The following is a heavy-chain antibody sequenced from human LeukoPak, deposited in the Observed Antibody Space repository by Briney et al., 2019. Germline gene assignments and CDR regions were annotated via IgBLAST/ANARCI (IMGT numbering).Heavy chain of an antibody. V-gene: IGHV1-69*04. J-gene: IGHJ4*02. Sequence: ASVKVSCKASGYTFTSYGISWVRQAPGQGLEWMGRIIPILGIANYAQKFQGRVTITADKSTSTAYMELSSLRSEDTAVYYCARVNDRYSSSFFDYWGQGTLVTVSS. CDR1: GYTFTSYG. CDR2: IIPILGIA. D-gene: IGHD6-13*01. CDR3: ARVNDRYSSSFFDY.